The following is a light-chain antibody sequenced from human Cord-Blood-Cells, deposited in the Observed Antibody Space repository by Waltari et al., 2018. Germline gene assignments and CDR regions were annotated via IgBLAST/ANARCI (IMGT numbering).Light chain of an antibody. Sequence: QSALTQPASVSGSPGHSITIPCTGTSSDVGSCNLVFWYQQHPGKAPNLMRYEGRKRPSGVSNRFSGSKSGNTASLTISGLQAEDEADYYCCSYAGSSTWVFGGGTKLTVL. J-gene: IGLJ3*02. V-gene: IGLV2-23*01. CDR2: EGR. CDR1: SSDVGSCNL. CDR3: CSYAGSSTWV.